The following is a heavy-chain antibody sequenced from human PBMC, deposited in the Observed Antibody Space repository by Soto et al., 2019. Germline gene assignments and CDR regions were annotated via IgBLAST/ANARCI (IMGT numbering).Heavy chain of an antibody. J-gene: IGHJ4*02. V-gene: IGHV4-59*01. D-gene: IGHD4-4*01. CDR2: IYYSGNT. CDR3: AKEPYT. CDR1: GGSISSYY. Sequence: PSETLSLTCTVSGGSISSYYWSWIRQPPGKGLEWIGYIYYSGNTKYNPSLKSRVSISIDRSKNQFSLQLSSVTAAGTAVYYCAKEPYTWGQGTLVTVSS.